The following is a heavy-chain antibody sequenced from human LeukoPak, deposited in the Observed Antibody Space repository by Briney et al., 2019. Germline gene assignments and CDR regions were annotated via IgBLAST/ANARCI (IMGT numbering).Heavy chain of an antibody. CDR2: IYNGDNT. V-gene: IGHV3-53*01. CDR3: AGGLPTPFDY. J-gene: IGHJ4*02. Sequence: GGSLRLSCAASGFTVSNNYMSWVRQAPGKGLEWDSVIYNGDNTYYADSVKGRFTISRDNSKNTLYLQMNSLRAEDTAVYYCAGGLPTPFDYWGQGTLVTVSS. CDR1: GFTVSNNY. D-gene: IGHD3-16*01.